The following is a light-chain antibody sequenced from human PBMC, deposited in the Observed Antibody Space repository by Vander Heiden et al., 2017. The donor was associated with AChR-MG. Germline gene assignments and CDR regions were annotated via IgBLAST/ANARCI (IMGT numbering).Light chain of an antibody. V-gene: IGLV3-21*02. J-gene: IGLJ2*01. Sequence: SAVLTQPPSVSVAPGQTARITCGGNNIGSESVHWYQQKPGQAPMLVIFADSDRAPGIPERISGSKTGNTATLTISRVEAGDEADYYCHIWDSSSDHVLFGGGTKLTAL. CDR3: HIWDSSSDHVL. CDR1: NIGSES. CDR2: ADS.